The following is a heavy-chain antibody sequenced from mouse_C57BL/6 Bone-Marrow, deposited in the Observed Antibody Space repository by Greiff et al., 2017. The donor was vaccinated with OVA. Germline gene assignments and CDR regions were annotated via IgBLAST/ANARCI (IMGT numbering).Heavy chain of an antibody. Sequence: EVQLQQSGAELVRPGAPVKLSCTASGFNIKDYYMHWVKQRPEQGLEWIGRIDPEDGDTEYAPKFQGKATMAADTSSNTAYLQLSSLTSEDTAVYYCTTGTTVGYYFDYWGQGTTLTVSS. CDR3: TTGTTVGYYFDY. CDR1: GFNIKDYY. V-gene: IGHV14-1*01. D-gene: IGHD1-1*01. J-gene: IGHJ2*01. CDR2: IDPEDGDT.